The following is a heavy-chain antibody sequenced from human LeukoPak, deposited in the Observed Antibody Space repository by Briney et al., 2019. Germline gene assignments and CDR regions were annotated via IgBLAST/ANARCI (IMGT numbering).Heavy chain of an antibody. J-gene: IGHJ4*02. D-gene: IGHD1-26*01. CDR1: GFTFSSYC. V-gene: IGHV3-7*01. CDR3: ARDRSGSYRSFNY. Sequence: GGSLRLSCAASGFTFSSYCMSWVRQAPGKGLEWVANIKQDGSEKYYVDSVKGRFTISRDNAKNSLYLQMNSLRAEDTAVYYCARDRSGSYRSFNYWGQGTLVTVSS. CDR2: IKQDGSEK.